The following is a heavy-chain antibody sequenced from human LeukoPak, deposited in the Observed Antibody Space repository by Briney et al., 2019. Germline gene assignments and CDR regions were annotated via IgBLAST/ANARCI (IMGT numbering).Heavy chain of an antibody. CDR3: ANVNAMSTGY. J-gene: IGHJ4*02. V-gene: IGHV3-30*18. D-gene: IGHD2-2*01. CDR2: ISYDGSNK. Sequence: GGSLRLSCAASGFSFSTSGMSWVRQAPGKGLEWMAVISYDGSNKYYEDSVKGRFTISRDNSKNTLYLQMNSLRTEDTAVYYCANVNAMSTGYWGQGTLVTVSS. CDR1: GFSFSTSG.